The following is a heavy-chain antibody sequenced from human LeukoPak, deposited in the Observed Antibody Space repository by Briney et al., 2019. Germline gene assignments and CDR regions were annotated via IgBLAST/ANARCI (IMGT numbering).Heavy chain of an antibody. CDR2: IYYSGST. CDR1: GGSFSSSSYY. CDR3: ASPDYYDSSGLSY. D-gene: IGHD3-22*01. J-gene: IGHJ4*02. Sequence: PSETLSLTCTVSGGSFSSSSYYWGWIRQPPGKGLEWIGSIYYSGSTYYNPSLKSRVTISVDTSKNQFSLKLSSVTAADTAVYYCASPDYYDSSGLSYWGQGTLVTVSS. V-gene: IGHV4-39*01.